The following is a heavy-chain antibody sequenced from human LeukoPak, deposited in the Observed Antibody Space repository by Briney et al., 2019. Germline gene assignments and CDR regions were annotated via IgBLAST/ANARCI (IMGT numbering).Heavy chain of an antibody. CDR2: ISFDGSNK. CDR3: ASVMSTMLSADDY. V-gene: IGHV3-30*04. D-gene: IGHD3-10*02. Sequence: GGSLRLSCAASGFTFSSYAMHWVRQAPGKGLEWVAVISFDGSNKYYADSVKGRFTISRDNSKNTLYLQMNSLRAEDTAVYYCASVMSTMLSADDYWGQRTLVTVSS. CDR1: GFTFSSYA. J-gene: IGHJ4*02.